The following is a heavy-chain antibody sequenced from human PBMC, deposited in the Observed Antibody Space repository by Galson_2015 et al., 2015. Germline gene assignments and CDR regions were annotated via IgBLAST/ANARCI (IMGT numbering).Heavy chain of an antibody. CDR3: ARGGVTAAPDGFDI. V-gene: IGHV3-33*01. CDR2: IWYDGGNK. CDR1: GFTFSNYG. Sequence: SLRLSCAASGFTFSNYGMRWVRQAPGKGLEWVAVIWYDGGNKYYVDSVKGRFTISRDNFKNTLYLQMNSLRAEDTAVYYCARGGVTAAPDGFDIWGQGTMVTVSA. J-gene: IGHJ3*02.